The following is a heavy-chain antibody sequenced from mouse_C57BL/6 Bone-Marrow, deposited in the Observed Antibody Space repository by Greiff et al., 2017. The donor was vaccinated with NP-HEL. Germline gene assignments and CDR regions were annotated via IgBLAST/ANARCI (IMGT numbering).Heavy chain of an antibody. CDR2: IYPGGGYT. V-gene: IGHV1-63*01. CDR1: GYTFTNYW. D-gene: IGHD2-2*01. Sequence: QVQLQQSGAELVRPWTSVKMSCKASGYTFTNYWIGWAKQRPGHGLEWIGDIYPGGGYTNYNEKFKGKATLTADKSSSTAYMQFSSLTSEDSAIYYCARIGYYWYFDVWGTGTTVTVSS. J-gene: IGHJ1*03. CDR3: ARIGYYWYFDV.